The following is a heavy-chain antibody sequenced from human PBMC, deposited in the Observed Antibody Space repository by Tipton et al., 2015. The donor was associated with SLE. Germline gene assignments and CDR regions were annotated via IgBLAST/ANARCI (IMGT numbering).Heavy chain of an antibody. J-gene: IGHJ4*02. Sequence: LRLSCTVSGGSISSSSYYWGWIRQPPGKGLEWIGSIYYSGSTYYNPSLKSRVTISVDTSKNQFSLKLSSVTAADTAVYYCARHPGALHFDYWGQGTLVTVSS. V-gene: IGHV4-39*07. CDR1: GGSISSSSYY. CDR2: IYYSGST. CDR3: ARHPGALHFDY.